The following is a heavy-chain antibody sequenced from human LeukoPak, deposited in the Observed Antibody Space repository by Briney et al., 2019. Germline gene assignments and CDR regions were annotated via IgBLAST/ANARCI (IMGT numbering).Heavy chain of an antibody. Sequence: SETLSLTCAVYGGSFSGYYWSWIRQPPGKGLEWIGEINHSGSTNYNPSPKSRVTISVDTSKNQFSLKMTSVTAADTAVYYCARVPHNCSGGRCYSRWFDPWGQGTLVIVSS. CDR3: ARVPHNCSGGRCYSRWFDP. CDR1: GGSFSGYY. D-gene: IGHD2-15*01. J-gene: IGHJ5*02. CDR2: INHSGST. V-gene: IGHV4-34*01.